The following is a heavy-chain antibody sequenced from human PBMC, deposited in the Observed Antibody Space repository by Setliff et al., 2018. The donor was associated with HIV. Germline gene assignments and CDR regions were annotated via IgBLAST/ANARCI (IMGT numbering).Heavy chain of an antibody. CDR2: IKQDGSEK. CDR3: TRGLNLRRGLVSPCLDY. V-gene: IGHV3-7*01. D-gene: IGHD1-26*01. CDR1: GFTFSSYW. Sequence: PGESLKISCAASGFTFSSYWMSWVRQAPGKGLEWVANIKQDGSEKYYVDSVKGRFTISRDNAKNSLYLQMNSLRAEDTAVYYCTRGLNLRRGLVSPCLDYWGQGTLVTVSS. J-gene: IGHJ4*02.